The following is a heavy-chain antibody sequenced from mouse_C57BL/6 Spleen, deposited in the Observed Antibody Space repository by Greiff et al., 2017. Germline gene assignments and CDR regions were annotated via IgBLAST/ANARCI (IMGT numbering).Heavy chain of an antibody. V-gene: IGHV1-7*01. Sequence: VQRVESGAELAKPGASVKLSCKASGYTFTSYWMHWVKQRPGQGLEWIGYINPSSGYTKYNQKFKDKATLTADKSSSTAYMQLSSLTYEESSVYDCARRGSIYDWYFDVWGTGTTVTVSS. J-gene: IGHJ1*03. CDR3: ARRGSIYDWYFDV. CDR2: INPSSGYT. CDR1: GYTFTSYW. D-gene: IGHD1-1*01.